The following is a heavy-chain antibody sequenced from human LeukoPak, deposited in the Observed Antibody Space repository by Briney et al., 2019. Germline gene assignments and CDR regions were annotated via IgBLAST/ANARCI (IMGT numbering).Heavy chain of an antibody. V-gene: IGHV3-23*01. D-gene: IGHD3-3*01. CDR1: GFTFSGYW. CDR2: ISGSGGST. CDR3: ARSYYDFWSGYPGLFDY. J-gene: IGHJ4*02. Sequence: SGGSLRLSCAASGFTFSGYWMSWVRQAPGKGLEWVSAISGSGGSTYYADSVKGRFTISRDNSKNTLYLQMNSLRAEDTAVYYCARSYYDFWSGYPGLFDYWGQGTLVTVSS.